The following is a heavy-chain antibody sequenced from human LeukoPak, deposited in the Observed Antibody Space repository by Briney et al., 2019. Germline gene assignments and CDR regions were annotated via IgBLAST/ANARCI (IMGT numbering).Heavy chain of an antibody. V-gene: IGHV3-33*01. D-gene: IGHD6-6*01. CDR3: VGSSSGEGNWFDL. Sequence: GGSLRLSCAASGFTFNTYGVHWVRQAPGKGLEWVAVIWYDGSNKYYADSVKGRFTISRDNSKNTLYLQMNSLRAEDTAVYYCVGSSSGEGNWFDLWGQGTLVTVSS. CDR1: GFTFNTYG. CDR2: IWYDGSNK. J-gene: IGHJ5*02.